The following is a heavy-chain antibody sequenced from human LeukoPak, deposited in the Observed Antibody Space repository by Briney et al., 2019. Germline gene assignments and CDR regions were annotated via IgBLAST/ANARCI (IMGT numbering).Heavy chain of an antibody. J-gene: IGHJ4*02. CDR3: ARGNTIFGVVTVFDY. V-gene: IGHV4-38-2*02. CDR1: GYSISNGFY. D-gene: IGHD3-3*01. Sequence: SETLSLTCTVFGYSISNGFYWDWIRQPPGKGLEWIGSIFYSDNTYYNPSLKSRVTISVDTSNNQFSLRLSSVTAADTAVYYCARGNTIFGVVTVFDYWGQGTLVTVSS. CDR2: IFYSDNT.